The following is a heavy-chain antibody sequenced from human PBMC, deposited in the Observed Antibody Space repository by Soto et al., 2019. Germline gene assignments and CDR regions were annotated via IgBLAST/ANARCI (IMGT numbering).Heavy chain of an antibody. CDR3: ARCVLRFLEWLTLRRDQDYGMDI. V-gene: IGHV1-18*04. J-gene: IGHJ6*02. CDR2: ISAYNGNT. CDR1: GYTFTSYG. D-gene: IGHD3-3*01. Sequence: EASVKVSCKASGYTFTSYGISWVRQAPGLGLEWMGWISAYNGNTNYAQKLQGRVTMTTDTSTSAAYMELRSLRSDDTAVYYCARCVLRFLEWLTLRRDQDYGMDIWGQGTTVTVSS.